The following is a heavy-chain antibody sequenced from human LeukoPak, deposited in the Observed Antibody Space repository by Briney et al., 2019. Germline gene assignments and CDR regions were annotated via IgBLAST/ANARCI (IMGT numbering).Heavy chain of an antibody. J-gene: IGHJ5*02. V-gene: IGHV4-59*01. CDR2: IYYSGST. Sequence: SETLSLTCTVSGGSISSYYWSWIRQPPGKGLEWIGYIYYSGSTNYNPSLKSRVTISVDTSKNQFSLKLSSVTAADTAVYYCARSISIAAAGSWFDPWGQGTLVTVSS. CDR3: ARSISIAAAGSWFDP. D-gene: IGHD6-13*01. CDR1: GGSISSYY.